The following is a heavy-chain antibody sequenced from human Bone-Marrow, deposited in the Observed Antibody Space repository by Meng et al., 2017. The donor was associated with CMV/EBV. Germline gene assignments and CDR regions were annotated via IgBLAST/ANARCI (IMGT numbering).Heavy chain of an antibody. CDR2: IYSAGST. Sequence: GESLKISCAASGFTVSSNYMSWVRQAPGKGLECVSVIYSAGSTYYADSVKGRFAISRDNSKNTLYLQMYSLRAEDTAVYYCARDFLRAPGIFDYWGQGTRVTGSS. D-gene: IGHD1-1*01. V-gene: IGHV3-53*01. J-gene: IGHJ4*02. CDR3: ARDFLRAPGIFDY. CDR1: GFTVSSNY.